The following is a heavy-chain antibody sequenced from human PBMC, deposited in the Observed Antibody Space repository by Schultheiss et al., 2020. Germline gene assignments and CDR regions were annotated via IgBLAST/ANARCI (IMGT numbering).Heavy chain of an antibody. D-gene: IGHD3-10*01. J-gene: IGHJ6*02. V-gene: IGHV4-59*01. CDR3: ARGYYYGSGSYYNVGMDV. CDR2: IYYSGST. Sequence: SQTLSLTCTVSGGSISSYYWSWIRQPPGKGLEWIGYIYYSGSTNYNPSLKSRVTISVDTSKNQFSLKLSSVTAADTAVYYCARGYYYGSGSYYNVGMDVWGQGTTGTVS. CDR1: GGSISSYY.